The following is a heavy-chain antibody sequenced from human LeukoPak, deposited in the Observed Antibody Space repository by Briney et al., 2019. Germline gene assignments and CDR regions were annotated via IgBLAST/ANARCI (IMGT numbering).Heavy chain of an antibody. D-gene: IGHD6-19*01. CDR3: ARDPGPRIAVAGDLFDY. J-gene: IGHJ4*02. CDR2: INPNSGGT. V-gene: IGHV1-2*02. CDR1: GYTFTGYY. Sequence: GASVKVSCKASGYTFTGYYMHWVRQAPGQGLEWMGWINPNSGGTNYAQKFQGRVTMTRDTSISTAYMELSRQRSDDTAVYYCARDPGPRIAVAGDLFDYWGQGTLVTVSS.